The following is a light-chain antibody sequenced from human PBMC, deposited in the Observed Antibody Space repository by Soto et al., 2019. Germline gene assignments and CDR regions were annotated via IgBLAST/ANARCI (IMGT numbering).Light chain of an antibody. CDR3: SSYTSSSTVV. CDR1: SSDVGGYNY. Sequence: QSALTQPASVSGSPGQSITISCTGTSSDVGGYNYVSWYQQHPGKAPKLMIYYVSNRPSGVSNRFSGSKSGNTACLTISGLQAEDEADYYCSSYTSSSTVVFGGGTKLTV. CDR2: YVS. V-gene: IGLV2-14*01. J-gene: IGLJ2*01.